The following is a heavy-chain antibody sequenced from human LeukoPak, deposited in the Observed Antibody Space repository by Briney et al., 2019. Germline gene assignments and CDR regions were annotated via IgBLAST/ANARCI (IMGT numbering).Heavy chain of an antibody. D-gene: IGHD3-10*01. J-gene: IGHJ4*02. Sequence: GGSLRLSCAASGFTFSSYAMSWVRQAPGKGLEWVSAISGSGGSTYYADSVEGRFTISRDNSKNTLYLQMNSLRAEDTAVYYCAKDSESRRTFDYWGQGTLVTVSS. V-gene: IGHV3-23*01. CDR3: AKDSESRRTFDY. CDR2: ISGSGGST. CDR1: GFTFSSYA.